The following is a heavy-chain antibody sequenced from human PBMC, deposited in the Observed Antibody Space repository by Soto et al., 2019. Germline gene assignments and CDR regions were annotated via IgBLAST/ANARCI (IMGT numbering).Heavy chain of an antibody. CDR2: ISGSGGST. CDR1: GFTFSSYA. J-gene: IGHJ4*02. CDR3: AKDRRIYNWNNEKVSGFDY. Sequence: GGSLRLSCAASGFTFSSYAMSWVRQAPGKGLEWVSAISGSGGSTYYADSVKGRFTISRDNSKNTLYLQMNSLRAEDTAVYYCAKDRRIYNWNNEKVSGFDYWGQGTLVTVSS. D-gene: IGHD1-20*01. V-gene: IGHV3-23*01.